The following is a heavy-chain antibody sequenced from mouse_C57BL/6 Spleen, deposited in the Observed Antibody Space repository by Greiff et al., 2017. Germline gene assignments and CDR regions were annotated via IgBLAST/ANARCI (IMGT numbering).Heavy chain of an antibody. D-gene: IGHD2-4*01. CDR2: ISSGGSYT. Sequence: EVKVVESGGDLVKPGGSLKLSCAASGFTFSSYGMSWVRQTPDKRLEWVATISSGGSYTYYPDSVKGRFTISRDNAKNTLYMQMSSVKSEYTAMYYCARYYDYDGFAYWGQGTLVTVSA. V-gene: IGHV5-6*01. CDR3: ARYYDYDGFAY. J-gene: IGHJ3*01. CDR1: GFTFSSYG.